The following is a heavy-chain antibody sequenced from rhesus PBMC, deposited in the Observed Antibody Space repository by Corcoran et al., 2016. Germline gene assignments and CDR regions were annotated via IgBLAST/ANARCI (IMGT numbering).Heavy chain of an antibody. CDR3: ARRRITMVGIRDY. D-gene: IGHD3-28*01. Sequence: QVQLQESGPAVVKPSETLSLTCAVSGGSISSSNWWSWIRQSPGKGLEWIGGIYGSGGSTEYNPSLKSRVTISIDTSKNQFSLKLSSVTAADTAVYYCARRRITMVGIRDYWGQGVLVTVSS. V-gene: IGHV4-93*02. CDR1: GGSISSSNW. J-gene: IGHJ4*01. CDR2: IYGSGGST.